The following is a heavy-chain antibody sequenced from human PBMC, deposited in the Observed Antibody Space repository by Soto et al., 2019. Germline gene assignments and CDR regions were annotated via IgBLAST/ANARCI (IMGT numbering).Heavy chain of an antibody. D-gene: IGHD4-17*01. CDR3: ARGANYGDYGAFDV. CDR1: GFIFSSYS. CDR2: FTRNTATT. V-gene: IGHV3-21*06. Sequence: EVQLVESGGGLVRPGGSLRLSCAASGFIFSSYSLTWVRQAPGKGLEWVSSFTRNTATTYYAASVKGRFTISRDNAENSLYLQMNSLRAEDTAVYYCARGANYGDYGAFDVWGQGTLVTVAS. J-gene: IGHJ4*02.